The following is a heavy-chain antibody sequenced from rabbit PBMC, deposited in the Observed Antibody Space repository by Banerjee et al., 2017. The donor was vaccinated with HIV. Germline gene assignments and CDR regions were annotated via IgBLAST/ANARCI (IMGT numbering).Heavy chain of an antibody. CDR3: ASSGSSSDVYLKL. D-gene: IGHD1-1*01. CDR2: MDAGSSGST. CDR1: GFTLSSYW. J-gene: IGHJ4*01. V-gene: IGHV1S45*01. Sequence: QEQLEESGGDLVKPEGSLTLTCTASGFTLSSYWICWVRQAPGKGLEWIACMDAGSSGSTNYASWAKGRFTISKTSSTTVTLQMTSLTAADTATYFCASSGSSSDVYLKLWGPGTLVTVS.